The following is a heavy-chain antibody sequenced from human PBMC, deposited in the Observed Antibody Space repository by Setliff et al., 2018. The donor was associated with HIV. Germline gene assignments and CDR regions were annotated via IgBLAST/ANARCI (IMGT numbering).Heavy chain of an antibody. CDR2: IYSAGST. D-gene: IGHD3-3*01. J-gene: IGHJ5*02. V-gene: IGHV4-61*09. CDR1: GGSLSSGYDY. Sequence: SLTCTVSGGSLSSGYDYWTWIRQPAGKGLEWIGHIYSAGSTNYNPSLKSRVTISLDTSNNQFPLKLSSVTAADTAVYYCASQSSTYYDFWSGSMGWFDPWGQGTLVTVSS. CDR3: ASQSSTYYDFWSGSMGWFDP.